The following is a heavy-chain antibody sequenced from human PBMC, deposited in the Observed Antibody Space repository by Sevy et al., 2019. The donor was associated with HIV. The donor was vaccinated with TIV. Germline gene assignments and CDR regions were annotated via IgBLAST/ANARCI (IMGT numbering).Heavy chain of an antibody. V-gene: IGHV3-30-3*01. D-gene: IGHD2-15*01. CDR3: AGVHIVVVVAATPGYYFDY. CDR2: ISYDGSNK. Sequence: GGSLRLSCAASGFTFSSYAMHWVRQAPGKGLEWVAVISYDGSNKYYADSVKGRFTISRDNSKNTLYLQMNSLRAEDTAVYYCAGVHIVVVVAATPGYYFDYWGQGTLVTVSS. J-gene: IGHJ4*02. CDR1: GFTFSSYA.